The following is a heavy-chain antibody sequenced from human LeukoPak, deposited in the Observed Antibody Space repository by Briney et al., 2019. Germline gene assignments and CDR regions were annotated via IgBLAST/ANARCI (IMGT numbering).Heavy chain of an antibody. Sequence: PGGSLRLSCAASGFTFSSYSMNWVRQAPGKGLEWVSSISSSSYIYYADSVKGRFTISRDNAKNSLYLQMNSLRAEDTAVYYCARDLCSSTSCYAEPPFYYYGMDVWGKGTTVTVSS. CDR1: GFTFSSYS. J-gene: IGHJ6*04. D-gene: IGHD2-2*01. CDR3: ARDLCSSTSCYAEPPFYYYGMDV. CDR2: ISSSSYI. V-gene: IGHV3-21*01.